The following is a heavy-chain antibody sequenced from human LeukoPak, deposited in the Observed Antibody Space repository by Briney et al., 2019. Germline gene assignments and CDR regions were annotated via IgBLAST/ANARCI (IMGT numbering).Heavy chain of an antibody. J-gene: IGHJ4*02. CDR1: GSTFSSYG. CDR2: IRSDGSNK. Sequence: GGSLRLSCAASGSTFSSYGMHWVRQAPGKGLEWMTFIRSDGSNKYYADSVKGRFTISRDNSKNTLYLQMNSLRAEDTAVYYCAKEGSSGWYLQYYFDYWGQGTLVTVSS. D-gene: IGHD6-19*01. V-gene: IGHV3-30*02. CDR3: AKEGSSGWYLQYYFDY.